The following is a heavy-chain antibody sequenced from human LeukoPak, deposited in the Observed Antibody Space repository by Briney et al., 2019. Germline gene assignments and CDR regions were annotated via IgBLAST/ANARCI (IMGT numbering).Heavy chain of an antibody. J-gene: IGHJ5*02. V-gene: IGHV3-74*01. Sequence: PGGSLRLSCAASGFIFSNYWMLWVRQAPGKGLVWVSRIKYDGSHTDYADSVKGRFTISRDNAKNTLFLQMNSLRAEDTAVYYCATVRRQGYNLVDSWGQGTLVTVSS. CDR1: GFIFSNYW. CDR3: ATVRRQGYNLVDS. CDR2: IKYDGSHT. D-gene: IGHD5-24*01.